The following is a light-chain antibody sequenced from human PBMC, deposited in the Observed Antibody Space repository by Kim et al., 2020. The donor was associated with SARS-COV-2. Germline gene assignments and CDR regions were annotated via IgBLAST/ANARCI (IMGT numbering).Light chain of an antibody. CDR2: DNN. J-gene: IGLJ2*01. CDR1: SSNIGNNN. Sequence: QSVLTQPPSVSASPGQKVTISCSGSSSNIGNNNVSWYHQLPGTAPKLLIYDNNKRPSGIADRFFCSKSGTSATLGITGPQTGDEADYYCGTWDSSLSAGVLGGGTRLTAL. V-gene: IGLV1-51*01. CDR3: GTWDSSLSAGV.